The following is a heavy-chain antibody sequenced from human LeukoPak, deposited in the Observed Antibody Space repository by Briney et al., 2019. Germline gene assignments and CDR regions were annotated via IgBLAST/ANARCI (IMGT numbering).Heavy chain of an antibody. D-gene: IGHD6-13*01. Sequence: ASVKVSRKASGGTFSSYTISWVRQAPGQGLEWMGRIIPILGIANYAQKFRGRVTITADKSTSTAYMELSSLRSEDTAVYYCAYRSSAAGEAYYYYRMDVWGQGTTVTVSS. CDR3: AYRSSAAGEAYYYYRMDV. V-gene: IGHV1-69*02. CDR2: IIPILGIA. CDR1: GGTFSSYT. J-gene: IGHJ6*02.